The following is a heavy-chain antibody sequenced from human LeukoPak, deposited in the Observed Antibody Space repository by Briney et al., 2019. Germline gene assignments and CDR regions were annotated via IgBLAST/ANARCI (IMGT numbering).Heavy chain of an antibody. D-gene: IGHD3-3*01. V-gene: IGHV3-33*01. J-gene: IGHJ5*02. CDR2: ILFDGSND. CDR3: ARDGTLFGFDP. Sequence: PGGSLRLSCAAAGPSFSRYGRHGVRQAPGKGLDGVVFILFDGSNDYYAESVKGRLTISRDNSKNTLYLQMNSLRTEVTALYYCARDGTLFGFDPWGQGTLVTVSS. CDR1: GPSFSRYG.